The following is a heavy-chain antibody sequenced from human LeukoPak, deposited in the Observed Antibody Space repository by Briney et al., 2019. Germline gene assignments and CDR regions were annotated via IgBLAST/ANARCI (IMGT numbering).Heavy chain of an antibody. CDR3: ARVLGRRLHNWFDP. Sequence: ASVKVSCKASGYTFTSYGISWVRQAPGQGLEWMGWISAYNGNTNYAQKLQGRVTMTTDTSTGTAYMELRSLRSDDTAVYYCARVLGRRLHNWFDPWGQGTLVTVSS. V-gene: IGHV1-18*01. D-gene: IGHD4-11*01. J-gene: IGHJ5*02. CDR2: ISAYNGNT. CDR1: GYTFTSYG.